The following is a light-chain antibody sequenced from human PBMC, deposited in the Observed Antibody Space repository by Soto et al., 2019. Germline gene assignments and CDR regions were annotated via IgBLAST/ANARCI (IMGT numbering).Light chain of an antibody. CDR3: TSYTTTNTPYV. Sequence: QSVLTQPASVSGSPGQSITISCSGTSSDVGAYNFVSWYQVHPGRAPKLIISEVTVRPSGVSHRFSGSKSGNSASLTISGLQPEDEDDYYCTSYTTTNTPYVFGSGTKVTVL. CDR1: SSDVGAYNF. CDR2: EVT. V-gene: IGLV2-14*01. J-gene: IGLJ1*01.